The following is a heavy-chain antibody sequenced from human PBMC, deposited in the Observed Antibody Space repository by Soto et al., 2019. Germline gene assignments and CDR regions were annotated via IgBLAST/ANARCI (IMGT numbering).Heavy chain of an antibody. CDR2: LYPFGGG. CDR1: GLDVKAIY. CDR3: ARDKDFGDYTFDL. V-gene: IGHV3-53*01. J-gene: IGHJ5*02. Sequence: EVRLAESGGGVIHPGGSLRLSCAVSGLDVKAIYMSWLRRAPGKGLEWVAGLYPFGGGYYADFAEGRFTIARHESENTLVLEMTDLKVEDTAIYYCARDKDFGDYTFDLWGQGTQVTVSS. D-gene: IGHD4-17*01.